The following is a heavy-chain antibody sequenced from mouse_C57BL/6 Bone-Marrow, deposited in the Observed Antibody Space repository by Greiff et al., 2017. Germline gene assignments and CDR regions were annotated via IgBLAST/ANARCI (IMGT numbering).Heavy chain of an antibody. D-gene: IGHD4-1*01. CDR1: GFTFTDYY. CDR2: IRNKANGYTT. V-gene: IGHV7-3*01. J-gene: IGHJ2*01. Sequence: EVKLVESGGGLVQPGGSLSLSCAASGFTFTDYYMSWVRQPPGKALEWLGFIRNKANGYTTEYSASVKGRFTISRDNSQSILYLQMNALRAEDSATYYCARSLTGSYFDYWGQGTTLTVSS. CDR3: ARSLTGSYFDY.